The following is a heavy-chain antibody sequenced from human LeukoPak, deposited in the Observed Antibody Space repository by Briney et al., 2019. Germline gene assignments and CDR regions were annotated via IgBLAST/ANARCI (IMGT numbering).Heavy chain of an antibody. D-gene: IGHD6-13*01. Sequence: SETLSLTCTVSGGSISSYYWSWIRQPPGKGLEWIGYIYYSGSTNYNPSLKSRVTISVDTSKNQFSLKLSSVTAADTAVYYCARPLIAAAGPGFDYWGQGTLVTVSS. CDR3: ARPLIAAAGPGFDY. CDR1: GGSISSYY. V-gene: IGHV4-59*08. J-gene: IGHJ4*02. CDR2: IYYSGST.